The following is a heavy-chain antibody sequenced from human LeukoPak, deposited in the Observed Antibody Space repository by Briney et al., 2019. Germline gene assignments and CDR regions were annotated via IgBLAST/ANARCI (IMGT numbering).Heavy chain of an antibody. J-gene: IGHJ4*02. CDR1: GFPFSSYS. Sequence: GGSLRLSCAASGFPFSSYSMTWVRQAPGKGLEWVANIKPDGTTKFYVDSVKGRFTISRDNALNSLYLQMNSLRDEDTAIYYCVNMVSDSGVEGKWGQGTLVTVSS. CDR2: IKPDGTTK. CDR3: VNMVSDSGVEGK. D-gene: IGHD3-10*01. V-gene: IGHV3-7*01.